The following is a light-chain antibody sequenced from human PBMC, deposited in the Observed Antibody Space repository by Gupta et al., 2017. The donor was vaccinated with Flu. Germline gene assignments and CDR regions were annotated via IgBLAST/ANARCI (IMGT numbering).Light chain of an antibody. V-gene: IGKV2-28*01. CDR3: RQSLQTPYT. CDR1: QSLLHSNGYNY. J-gene: IGKJ2*01. Sequence: DIVMTQSPLSLPVTPGEPASISCRSSQSLLHSNGYNYLDWYLQKPGQSPQLLIFLASNQASGVPDRFSGSGSGTDFTLKISRVEAEDVGVYYCRQSLQTPYTFGQGTKLEIK. CDR2: LAS.